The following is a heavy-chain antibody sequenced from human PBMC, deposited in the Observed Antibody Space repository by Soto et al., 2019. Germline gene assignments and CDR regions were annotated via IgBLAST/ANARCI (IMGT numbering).Heavy chain of an antibody. CDR1: GYSISSGHY. Sequence: SETLSLTCAVSGYSISSGHYWGWIRQPPGKGLEWIGSIYHSGSTYYNPSLKSRVTISVDTSKNQFSLKLSSVTAADTAVYYCAREGYCSGGSCYSRRGWFDPWGQGTLVTVSS. J-gene: IGHJ5*02. CDR2: IYHSGST. V-gene: IGHV4-38-2*02. CDR3: AREGYCSGGSCYSRRGWFDP. D-gene: IGHD2-15*01.